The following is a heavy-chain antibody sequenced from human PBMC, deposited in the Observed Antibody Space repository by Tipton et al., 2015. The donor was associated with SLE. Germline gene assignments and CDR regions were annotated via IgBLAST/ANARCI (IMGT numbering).Heavy chain of an antibody. Sequence: LRLSCAVSGGSISSGGYSWSWIRQPPGKGLEWIGYIYHSGSTYYNPSLKSRVTMSVDRSKNQFSLKLSSVTAADTAVYYCARDTDYGGNYFDYWGQGTQVAVSS. CDR3: ARDTDYGGNYFDY. CDR1: GGSISSGGYS. J-gene: IGHJ4*02. CDR2: IYHSGST. V-gene: IGHV4-30-2*01. D-gene: IGHD2-21*01.